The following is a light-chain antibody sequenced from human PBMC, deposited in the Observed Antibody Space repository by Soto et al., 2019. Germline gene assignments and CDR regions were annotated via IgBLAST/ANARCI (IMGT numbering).Light chain of an antibody. CDR2: DAS. CDR3: QQCYHYWT. V-gene: IGKV1-5*01. J-gene: IGKJ1*01. CDR1: QSISSW. Sequence: DIQMTQSPSTLSASVGDRVTITCRASQSISSWLAWYQQKPGKAPKLLIYDASSLEGGVPSRFRGSGSGTEFTLSISSLQPDDFATYYCQQCYHYWTFGQGTKVDIK.